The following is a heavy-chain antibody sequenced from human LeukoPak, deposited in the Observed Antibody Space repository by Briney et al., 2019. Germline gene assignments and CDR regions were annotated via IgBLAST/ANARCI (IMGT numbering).Heavy chain of an antibody. CDR2: IRYDGSNK. D-gene: IGHD3-3*01. CDR3: ANPYDFWSGFSAPHI. CDR1: GFTFSSYG. J-gene: IGHJ3*02. Sequence: SGGSLRLSCAASGFTFSSYGMHWVRQAPGKGLEWVAFIRYDGSNKYYADSVKGRFTISRDNSKNTLYLQMHSLRAEDTAVYYCANPYDFWSGFSAPHIWGQGTMVTVSS. V-gene: IGHV3-30*02.